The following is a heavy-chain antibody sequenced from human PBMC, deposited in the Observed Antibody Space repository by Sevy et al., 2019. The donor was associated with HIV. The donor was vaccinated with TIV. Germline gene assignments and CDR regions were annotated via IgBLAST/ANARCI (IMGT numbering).Heavy chain of an antibody. Sequence: GGSLRLSCAAYGFTFSVYWMSWVRQAPGKGLEWVSYISSSGSTIYYADSVKGRFTISRDNAKNSLYLQMNSLRAEDTAVYYCARHDYCSSTSCYKRQGWFDPWGQGTLVTVSS. V-gene: IGHV3-48*04. CDR3: ARHDYCSSTSCYKRQGWFDP. J-gene: IGHJ5*02. CDR2: ISSSGSTI. CDR1: GFTFSVYW. D-gene: IGHD2-2*01.